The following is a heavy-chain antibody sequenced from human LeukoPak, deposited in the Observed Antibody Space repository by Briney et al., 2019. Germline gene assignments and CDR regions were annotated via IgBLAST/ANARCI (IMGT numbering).Heavy chain of an antibody. V-gene: IGHV3-30*04. CDR2: ISYDGSNK. D-gene: IGHD2-15*01. Sequence: GGSLRLSCAASGFTFSSYAMHWVRQAPGKGLEWVAVISYDGSNKYYADSVKGRFTISRDNSKNTLYLQMNSLRAEDTAVYYCAKGLYCSGGSCYRPFDYWGQGTLVTVSS. CDR3: AKGLYCSGGSCYRPFDY. CDR1: GFTFSSYA. J-gene: IGHJ4*02.